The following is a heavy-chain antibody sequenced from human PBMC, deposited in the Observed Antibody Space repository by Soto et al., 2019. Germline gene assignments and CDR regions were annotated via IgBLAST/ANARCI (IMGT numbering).Heavy chain of an antibody. Sequence: GASVKVSCKASGYTFTSYYMHWVRQAPGQGLEWMGIINPSGGSTSYAQKFQGRVTMTRDTSTSTVYMELSSLRSEDTAVYYCARDEGKYYYDSSGYYLPPYYYYGMDVWGQGTTVTVSS. V-gene: IGHV1-46*01. D-gene: IGHD3-22*01. J-gene: IGHJ6*02. CDR1: GYTFTSYY. CDR3: ARDEGKYYYDSSGYYLPPYYYYGMDV. CDR2: INPSGGST.